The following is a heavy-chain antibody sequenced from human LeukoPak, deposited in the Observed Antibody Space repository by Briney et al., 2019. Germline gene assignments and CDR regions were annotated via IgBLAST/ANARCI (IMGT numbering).Heavy chain of an antibody. J-gene: IGHJ4*02. CDR1: GFTFSSYA. Sequence: GGSLRLSCAASGFTFSSYAMTWVRRAPGKGLEWVSTISASGGGTYYADSVKGRFTIFRDNSRNTLYLQMNSLRAEDTAIYYCAKIPHPTYYFDYWGQGTQVTVSS. CDR2: ISASGGGT. CDR3: AKIPHPTYYFDY. V-gene: IGHV3-23*01.